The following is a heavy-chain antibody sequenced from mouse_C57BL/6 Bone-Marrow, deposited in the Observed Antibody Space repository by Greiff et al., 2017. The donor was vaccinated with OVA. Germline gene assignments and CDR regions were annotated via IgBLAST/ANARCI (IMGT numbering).Heavy chain of an antibody. CDR2: ISNGGGST. Sequence: EVKVVDSGGGLVQPGGSLKLSCAASGFTFSDYYMYWVRQTPEKRLEWVADISNGGGSTYYLDTVKGRFTISRDNAKNALYLLMSSLKSVDTAMYYCARHPMVTTYYAVNYGGEGTTVTVSS. V-gene: IGHV5-12*01. CDR1: GFTFSDYY. CDR3: ARHPMVTTYYAVNY. J-gene: IGHJ4*01. D-gene: IGHD2-2*01.